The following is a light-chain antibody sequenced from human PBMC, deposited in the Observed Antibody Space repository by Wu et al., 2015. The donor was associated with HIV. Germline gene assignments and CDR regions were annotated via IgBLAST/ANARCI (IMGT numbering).Light chain of an antibody. J-gene: IGKJ2*01. V-gene: IGKV3-15*01. CDR2: GAS. CDR3: QQYENSPHT. CDR1: QSVSSN. Sequence: EIVMTQSPATLSVSPGERVTLSCRASQSVSSNLAWYQQKPGQPPRLLIYGASTRATDFPARFGGSGSGIEFTLTINGLEPEDFAMYYCQQYENSPHTFGQGTELEIK.